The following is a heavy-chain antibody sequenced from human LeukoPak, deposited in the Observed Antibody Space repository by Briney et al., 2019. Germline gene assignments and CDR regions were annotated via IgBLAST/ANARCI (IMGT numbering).Heavy chain of an antibody. V-gene: IGHV4-34*01. D-gene: IGHD3-22*01. Sequence: SETLSLTCAVYGGSFSGYYWSWIRQPPGKGLEWIGEINHSGSTNYNPSLKSRVTISVDTSKNQFSLKLSSVTAADTAVHYCASDYYDSIAEGIYWGQGTLVTVSS. J-gene: IGHJ4*02. CDR1: GGSFSGYY. CDR3: ASDYYDSIAEGIY. CDR2: INHSGST.